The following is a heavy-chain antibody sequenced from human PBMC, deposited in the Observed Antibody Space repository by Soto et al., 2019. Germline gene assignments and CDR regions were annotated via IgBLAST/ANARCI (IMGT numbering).Heavy chain of an antibody. D-gene: IGHD3-3*01. V-gene: IGHV1-18*04. CDR2: ISAYNGNT. J-gene: IGHJ6*02. CDR3: ARDSKWGNYDFWSGYYVPYGMDV. Sequence: GASVKVSCKASGYTFTSYGISWVRQAPGQGLEWMGWISAYNGNTNYAQKLQGRVTMTTDTSTSTAYMELRSLRSDDTAVYYCARDSKWGNYDFWSGYYVPYGMDVWGQGTTVTVSS. CDR1: GYTFTSYG.